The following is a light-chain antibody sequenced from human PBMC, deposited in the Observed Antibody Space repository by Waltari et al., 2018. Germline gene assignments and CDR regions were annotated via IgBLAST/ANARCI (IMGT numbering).Light chain of an antibody. CDR2: AAT. J-gene: IGKJ2*03. Sequence: DIQMTQSPSSLSASVGDTVTINCRASQGISSYLNWFQQKPGKAPKLLIYAATTLQSGLPPRFSGSGSGTDFTLTISSLQPEDFAACYCLQHTSFPYSFGQGTKVEIK. V-gene: IGKV1-17*01. CDR1: QGISSY. CDR3: LQHTSFPYS.